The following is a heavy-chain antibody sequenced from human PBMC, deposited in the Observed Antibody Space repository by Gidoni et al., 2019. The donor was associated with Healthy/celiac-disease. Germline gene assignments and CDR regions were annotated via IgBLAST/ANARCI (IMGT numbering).Heavy chain of an antibody. V-gene: IGHV3-30-3*01. CDR1: GFTFSSYA. J-gene: IGHJ6*02. CDR2: RSDDGSNK. D-gene: IGHD3-22*01. Sequence: QVQLVEPGGGVVQPGRSLRLSCAASGFTFSSYAMHWVRQAPGKGLEWVEVRSDDGSNKYYADSVKGRFTISRDNSKNTLYLQMNSLRAEDTAVYYCARDITYYYDSSGYYSYYYYYGMDVWGQGTTVTVSS. CDR3: ARDITYYYDSSGYYSYYYYYGMDV.